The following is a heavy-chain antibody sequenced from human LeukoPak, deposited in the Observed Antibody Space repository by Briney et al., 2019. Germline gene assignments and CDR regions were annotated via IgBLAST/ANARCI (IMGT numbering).Heavy chain of an antibody. D-gene: IGHD3-9*01. CDR1: GYTFTSYG. CDR3: ARDNYDILTGYLGWFDP. V-gene: IGHV1-18*01. CDR2: ISAYNGNT. Sequence: GASVKVSCKASGYTFTSYGISWVRQAPGQGLEWMGWISAYNGNTNYAQKFQGRVTITRDTSASTAYMELSSLRSEDTAVYYCARDNYDILTGYLGWFDPWGQGTLVTVSS. J-gene: IGHJ5*02.